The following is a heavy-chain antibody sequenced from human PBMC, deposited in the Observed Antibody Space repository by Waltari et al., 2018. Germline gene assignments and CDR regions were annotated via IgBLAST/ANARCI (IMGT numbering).Heavy chain of an antibody. Sequence: QLQLQESGPGLVKPSEPLSLTCTVSGGSISSSSYYWGWLRHPQGKGLEWIGSIYYSGSTYYNPSLKSRVTISVDTSKNQFSLKLSSVTAADTAVYYCARQVSYSYGPHDAFDIWGQGTMVTVSS. CDR1: GGSISSSSYY. V-gene: IGHV4-39*01. D-gene: IGHD5-18*01. CDR3: ARQVSYSYGPHDAFDI. CDR2: IYYSGST. J-gene: IGHJ3*02.